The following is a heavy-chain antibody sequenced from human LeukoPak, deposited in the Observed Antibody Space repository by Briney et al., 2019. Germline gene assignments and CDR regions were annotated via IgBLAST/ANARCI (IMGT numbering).Heavy chain of an antibody. CDR2: IIPILGIA. CDR3: ARGTYYYDSSGSWFDP. CDR1: GGTFSSYT. D-gene: IGHD3-22*01. J-gene: IGHJ5*02. Sequence: SVKVSCKASGGTFSSYTISWVRQAPGQGLEWMGRIIPILGIANYAQKFQGRVTITADKSTSIAYMELSSLRSEDTAVYYCARGTYYYDSSGSWFDPWGQGTLVTVSS. V-gene: IGHV1-69*02.